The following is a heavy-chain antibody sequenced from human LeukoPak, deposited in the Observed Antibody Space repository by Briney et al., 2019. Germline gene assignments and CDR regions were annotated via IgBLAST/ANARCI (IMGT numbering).Heavy chain of an antibody. CDR2: IYYSGST. CDR3: ARGVDSSGYYVDY. D-gene: IGHD3-22*01. J-gene: IGHJ4*02. Sequence: PSETLSLTCAVYGGSFSGYYWSWIRQPPGKGLEWIGYIYYSGSTNYNPSLKSRVTISVDTPKNQFSLKLSSVTAADTAVYYCARGVDSSGYYVDYWGQGTLVTVSS. V-gene: IGHV4-59*01. CDR1: GGSFSGYY.